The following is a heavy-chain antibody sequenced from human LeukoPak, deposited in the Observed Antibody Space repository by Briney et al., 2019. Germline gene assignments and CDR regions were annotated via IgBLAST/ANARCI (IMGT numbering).Heavy chain of an antibody. D-gene: IGHD3-10*01. CDR2: ISSSSSYI. CDR3: ARYYGSGSYYTDY. J-gene: IGHJ4*02. Sequence: GGSLRLSCAASGFTFSSYSMNWVRQAPGKGLEWLSSISSSSSYIYYADSVKGRFTISRDNAKNSLYLQMNSLRAEDTAVYYCARYYGSGSYYTDYWGQGTLVTVSS. CDR1: GFTFSSYS. V-gene: IGHV3-21*01.